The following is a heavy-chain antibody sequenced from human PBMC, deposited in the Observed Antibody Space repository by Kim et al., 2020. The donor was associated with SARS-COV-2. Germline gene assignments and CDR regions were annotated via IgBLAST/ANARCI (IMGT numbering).Heavy chain of an antibody. CDR1: GYTFTSYY. V-gene: IGHV1-46*01. D-gene: IGHD3-10*01. J-gene: IGHJ4*02. CDR3: ARDNVIPRYGSGSCPRY. CDR2: INPSGGST. Sequence: ASVKVSCKASGYTFTSYYMHWVRQAPGQGLEWMGIINPSGGSTSYAQKFQGRVTMTRDTSTSTVYMELSSLRSEDTAVYYCARDNVIPRYGSGSCPRYWGQGTLVTVSS.